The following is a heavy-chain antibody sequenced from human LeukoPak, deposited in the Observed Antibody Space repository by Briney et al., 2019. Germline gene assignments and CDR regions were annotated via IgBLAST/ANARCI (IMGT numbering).Heavy chain of an antibody. J-gene: IGHJ4*02. CDR1: GFTFDVYA. V-gene: IGHV3-43*02. Sequence: GGSLRLSCAASGFTFDVYAMLCVRDAPGEGLEWGSLISGDGGSTYYADSVKGRFTISRDNSKNSLYLQMNSLRNEDTAFYYCAKERWYYDILTGYIHYWGQGTLVTVSS. D-gene: IGHD3-9*01. CDR2: ISGDGGST. CDR3: AKERWYYDILTGYIHY.